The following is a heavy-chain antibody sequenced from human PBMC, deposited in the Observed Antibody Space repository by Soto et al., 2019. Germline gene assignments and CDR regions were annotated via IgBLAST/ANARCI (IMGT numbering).Heavy chain of an antibody. Sequence: EVQLVESGGGLVKPGGSLRLSCAASGFTFSSYSMNWVRQAPGKGLEWVSSISSSSSYIYYADSVKGRFTISRDNAKNSLYLQMTSLRAEETAVYYCARDKCSGGSCYSDYWGQGNLVTVSS. CDR3: ARDKCSGGSCYSDY. CDR1: GFTFSSYS. D-gene: IGHD2-15*01. CDR2: ISSSSSYI. J-gene: IGHJ4*02. V-gene: IGHV3-21*01.